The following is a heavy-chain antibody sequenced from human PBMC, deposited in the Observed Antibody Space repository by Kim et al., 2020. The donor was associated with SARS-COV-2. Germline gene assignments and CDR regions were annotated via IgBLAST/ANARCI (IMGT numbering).Heavy chain of an antibody. D-gene: IGHD3-16*01. J-gene: IGHJ4*02. CDR3: ARQHDYVWGIHGY. V-gene: IGHV1-18*01. Sequence: YAQKLQGRVTMTTDTATSTAYMELRSLRSDDTAVYYCARQHDYVWGIHGYWGQGTLVTVSS.